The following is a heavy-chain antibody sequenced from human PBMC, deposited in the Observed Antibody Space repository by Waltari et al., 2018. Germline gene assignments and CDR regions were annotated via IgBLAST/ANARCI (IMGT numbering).Heavy chain of an antibody. J-gene: IGHJ4*02. D-gene: IGHD3-22*01. CDR1: GVTVRTKY. CDR3: ARNPRYDSPD. CDR2: IYSGGFT. Sequence: EVQRAESGGGLVQPGGSLRISCGAPGVTVRTKYMFWVRQAPGKGLEWVSLIYSGGFTQYADAVKGRFTISRDNSKNTLYLQMNSLSVEDTAVYYCARNPRYDSPDWGQGTLVTVSS. V-gene: IGHV3-66*02.